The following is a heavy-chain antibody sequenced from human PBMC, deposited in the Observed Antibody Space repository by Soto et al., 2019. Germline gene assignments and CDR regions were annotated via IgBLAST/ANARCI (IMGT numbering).Heavy chain of an antibody. CDR1: GYTLTELS. J-gene: IGHJ4*02. D-gene: IGHD3-10*01. Sequence: ASVKVSCKVSGYTLTELSMHWVRQAPGKGLEWMGGFDPEDGETIYAQKFQGRVTMTEDTSTDTAYMELSSLRSEDTAVYYCATIPHLSGSSGYWGQGTLVTAPQ. CDR2: FDPEDGET. V-gene: IGHV1-24*01. CDR3: ATIPHLSGSSGY.